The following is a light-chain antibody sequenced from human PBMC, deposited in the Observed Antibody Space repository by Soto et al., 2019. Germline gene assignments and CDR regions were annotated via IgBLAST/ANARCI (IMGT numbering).Light chain of an antibody. Sequence: DIQMTQSPSSLSASVGDRVTITCQASQNINNYLNWYQQKPGRAPKLLIFDASNLEAGVPSMCRGSVSGTNFTFDISRLQPEDIATYYCQQDENLPSFDQGTRLEIK. J-gene: IGKJ5*01. CDR1: QNINNY. CDR3: QQDENLPS. V-gene: IGKV1-33*01. CDR2: DAS.